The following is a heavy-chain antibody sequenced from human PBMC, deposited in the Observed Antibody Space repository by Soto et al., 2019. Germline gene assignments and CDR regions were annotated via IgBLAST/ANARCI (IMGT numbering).Heavy chain of an antibody. J-gene: IGHJ3*02. V-gene: IGHV1-24*01. CDR2: FDPEDGET. D-gene: IGHD2-15*01. CDR3: ATGYCSGGSCYSAFDI. Sequence: ASVKVSCKVSGYTLTELSMHWVRQAPGKGLEWMGGFDPEDGETIYAQKFQGRVTMTEDTSTDTAYMELSSLRSEDTAVYYCATGYCSGGSCYSAFDIWGQGTMVTVSS. CDR1: GYTLTELS.